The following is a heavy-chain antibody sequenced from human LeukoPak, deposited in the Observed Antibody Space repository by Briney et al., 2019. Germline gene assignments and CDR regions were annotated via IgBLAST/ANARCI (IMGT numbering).Heavy chain of an antibody. D-gene: IGHD1-26*01. CDR2: ISYDGSNK. CDR1: GFTFFSYA. CDR3: ARENGGSQWTDY. Sequence: PGRSLRLSCAASGFTFFSYAMHWVRQAPGKGLEWVALISYDGSNKYYADSVKGRFTISRDNSKNTLYLQMNSLRAEDTALYYCARENGGSQWTDYWGQGTLVTVSS. J-gene: IGHJ4*02. V-gene: IGHV3-30-3*01.